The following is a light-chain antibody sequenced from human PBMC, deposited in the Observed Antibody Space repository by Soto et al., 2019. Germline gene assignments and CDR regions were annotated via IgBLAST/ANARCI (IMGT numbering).Light chain of an antibody. Sequence: DIQMTQSPSSLSASVGDRVTITCRAGQSISTYLNWFQQKPGRAPKLLISLTSTLQSRVPSKFSGSGSVTEFTLTISSLQPEDFAPKYCQKISVKPWMFGQATKVYVK. CDR2: LTS. J-gene: IGKJ1*01. V-gene: IGKV1-39*01. CDR3: QKISVKPWM. CDR1: QSISTY.